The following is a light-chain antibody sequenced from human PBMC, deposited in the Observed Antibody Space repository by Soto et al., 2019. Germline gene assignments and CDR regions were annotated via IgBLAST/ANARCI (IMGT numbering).Light chain of an antibody. V-gene: IGKV1-9*01. CDR3: HQVYTYPRT. CDR1: QGVRSY. Sequence: IQFTQSPSSLSASVGDRVTITCRASQGVRSYLAWFQQRPGKAPKLLIFGASTLRNGVPARFSGGGFGTEFTLTITSLQPEDFATYYCHQVYTYPRTFGQGTKVDNK. CDR2: GAS. J-gene: IGKJ1*01.